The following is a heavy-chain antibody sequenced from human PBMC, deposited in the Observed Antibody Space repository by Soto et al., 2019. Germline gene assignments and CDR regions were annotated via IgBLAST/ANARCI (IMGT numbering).Heavy chain of an antibody. CDR2: IYYSGST. CDR1: GGSISSYY. D-gene: IGHD2-15*01. V-gene: IGHV4-59*08. Sequence: QVQLQESGPGLVKPSETLSLTCTVSGGSISSYYWSWIRQPPGKGLEWIGYIYYSGSTNYNPSLKSRVTISVDTSKNQFSLKLRSVTAADTAVYYCARQGKGIFGHYYFDYWGQGTLVTVSS. CDR3: ARQGKGIFGHYYFDY. J-gene: IGHJ4*02.